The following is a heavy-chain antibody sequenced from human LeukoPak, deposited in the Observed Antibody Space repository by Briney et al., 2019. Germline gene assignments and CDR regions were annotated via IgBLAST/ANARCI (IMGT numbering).Heavy chain of an antibody. D-gene: IGHD3-22*01. V-gene: IGHV1-69*05. CDR3: ARGGALEYYDSSGYRFDY. CDR1: GGTFSSYA. J-gene: IGHJ4*02. CDR2: IIPIFGTA. Sequence: SVKVSCKASGGTFSSYAISWVRQAPGQGLEWMGGIIPIFGTANYAQKFQGRVTITTDESTSTAYMELSSLRSEDTAVYYCARGGALEYYDSSGYRFDYWGQGTLVTVSS.